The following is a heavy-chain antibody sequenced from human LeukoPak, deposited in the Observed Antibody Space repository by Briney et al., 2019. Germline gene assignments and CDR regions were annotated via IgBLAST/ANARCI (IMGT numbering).Heavy chain of an antibody. J-gene: IGHJ3*02. CDR2: ISYDGSNK. CDR1: GFTFSSYG. V-gene: IGHV3-30*19. CDR3: ARDEHWAFDI. D-gene: IGHD1/OR15-1a*01. Sequence: PGRSLRLSCAASGFTFSSYGMHWVRQAPGKGLEWVAVISYDGSNKYYADSVKGRFTISRDNSKNTLYLQMNSLRAEDTAVYYCARDEHWAFDIWGQGTMVTVSS.